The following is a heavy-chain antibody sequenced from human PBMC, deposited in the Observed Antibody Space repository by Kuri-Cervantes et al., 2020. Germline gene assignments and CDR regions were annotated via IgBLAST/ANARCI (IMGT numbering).Heavy chain of an antibody. D-gene: IGHD1-26*01. CDR2: IYTSGST. CDR3: AREEGELTYFDY. CDR1: GYSISSSNW. J-gene: IGHJ4*02. Sequence: LRLSCAVSGYSISSSNWWGWIRQPAGKGLEWIGRIYTSGSTNYNPSLKSRITISVDTSKNQFSLKLSSVTAADTAVYYCAREEGELTYFDYWGQGTLVTVSS. V-gene: IGHV4-61*02.